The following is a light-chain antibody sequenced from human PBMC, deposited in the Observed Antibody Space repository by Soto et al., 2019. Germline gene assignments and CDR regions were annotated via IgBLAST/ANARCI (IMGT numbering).Light chain of an antibody. J-gene: IGKJ5*01. CDR3: QQSYNSPPIT. CDR2: AAS. V-gene: IGKV1-39*01. CDR1: QSIFSS. Sequence: DLQEAPAPSFLAASLGGKVTITCRVGQSIFSSLNWYQQKPGKAPKLLIYAASSLQSGVPSRFSGSGSGTDFTLTISSLQPEDFATYYCQQSYNSPPITFGQGTRLEIK.